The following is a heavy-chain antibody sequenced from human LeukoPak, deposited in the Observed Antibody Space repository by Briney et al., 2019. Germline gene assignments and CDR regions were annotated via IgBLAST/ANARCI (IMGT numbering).Heavy chain of an antibody. D-gene: IGHD5-18*01. Sequence: SETLSLPCTVSGRSLRHRYWNWIRQSPGKGLEWIGYFSYSGNTNYNPPLKSRVTISLDTSKNHFSLKLSSVTAADTAVYYCARESAAVLRGHTHGYYMDVWGKGTTVTISS. CDR2: FSYSGNT. J-gene: IGHJ6*03. CDR3: ARESAAVLRGHTHGYYMDV. V-gene: IGHV4-59*11. CDR1: GRSLRHRY.